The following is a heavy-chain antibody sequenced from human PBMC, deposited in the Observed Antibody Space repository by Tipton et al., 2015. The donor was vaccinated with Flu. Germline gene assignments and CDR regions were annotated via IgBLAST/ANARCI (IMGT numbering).Heavy chain of an antibody. CDR2: IYYNGST. V-gene: IGHV4-59*01. D-gene: IGHD3-10*01. J-gene: IGHJ3*02. Sequence: TLSLTCSVSGDSMRSYYWSWIRQPPGKGLEWIGTIYYNGSTDYNPSLSSRLTISVDTSKNQFSLKLTSVTAADTAVYYCARDQTYYYGSSDAFDIWGQGTMVTVAS. CDR3: ARDQTYYYGSSDAFDI. CDR1: GDSMRSYY.